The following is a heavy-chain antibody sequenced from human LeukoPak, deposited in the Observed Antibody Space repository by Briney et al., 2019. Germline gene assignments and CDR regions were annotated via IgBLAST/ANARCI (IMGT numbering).Heavy chain of an antibody. CDR3: ARDRLYSSGWDHPYDH. CDR2: IWYDGSNK. D-gene: IGHD6-19*01. V-gene: IGHV3-33*01. CDR1: GFTFSYCG. J-gene: IGHJ4*02. Sequence: PGGSLRLSCAASGFTFSYCGMHWVRQTPDKGLQWVAVIWYDGSNKYYADSVKGRFTISRDNSKNTLYLQMNSLIAEDTAVYYCARDRLYSSGWDHPYDHWGQGTLVTVSS.